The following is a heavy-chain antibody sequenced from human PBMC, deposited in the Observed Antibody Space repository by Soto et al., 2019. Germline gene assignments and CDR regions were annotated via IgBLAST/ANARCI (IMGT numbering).Heavy chain of an antibody. CDR3: ARHRTGTTSYYYYMDV. Sequence: SETLSLTCTVSGGSISSSSYYWGWIRQPPGKGLEWIGSIYYSGSTYYNPSLKSRVTISVDTSKNQFSLRLSSVTAADTAVYYCARHRTGTTSYYYYMDVWGKGTTVTVSS. D-gene: IGHD1-7*01. CDR1: GGSISSSSYY. V-gene: IGHV4-39*01. J-gene: IGHJ6*03. CDR2: IYYSGST.